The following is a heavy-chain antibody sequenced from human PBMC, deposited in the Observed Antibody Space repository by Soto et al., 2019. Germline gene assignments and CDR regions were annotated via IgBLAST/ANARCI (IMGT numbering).Heavy chain of an antibody. CDR3: ARRVRGYSGYDYNGSDP. CDR1: GYTFTGYY. V-gene: IGHV1-2*04. J-gene: IGHJ5*02. Sequence: ASVKVSCKASGYTFTGYYMHWVRQAPGQGLEWMGWINPNSGGTNYAQKFQGWVTMTRDTSISTAYMELSRLRSDDTAVYYCARRVRGYSGYDYNGSDPWGQGTLVTVSS. D-gene: IGHD5-12*01. CDR2: INPNSGGT.